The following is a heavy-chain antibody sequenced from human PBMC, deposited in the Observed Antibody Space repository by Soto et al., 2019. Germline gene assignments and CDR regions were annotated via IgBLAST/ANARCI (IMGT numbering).Heavy chain of an antibody. Sequence: ASVKVSCKASGYTFTSYGISWVRQAPGQGLEWMGWISAYNGNTNYAQKLQGRVTMTTDTSTSTAYMELRSLRSDDTAVYYCARYSGYSSGWGPYYYYGMDVWGQGTTVTVSS. CDR1: GYTFTSYG. CDR2: ISAYNGNT. D-gene: IGHD6-19*01. CDR3: ARYSGYSSGWGPYYYYGMDV. J-gene: IGHJ6*02. V-gene: IGHV1-18*01.